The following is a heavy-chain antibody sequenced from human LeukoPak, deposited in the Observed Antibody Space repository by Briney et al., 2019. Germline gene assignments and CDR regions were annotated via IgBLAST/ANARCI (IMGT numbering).Heavy chain of an antibody. CDR2: IAYDGNNT. J-gene: IGHJ4*02. CDR3: ARDYVWGSPESDY. D-gene: IGHD3-10*02. Sequence: GGSLRLSCVASGFIFSDYGIQWVRQAPGKGLEWVAVIAYDGNNTYYGDSVRGRFTISRDNSKKMVYLEMNSLRVEDTAVYYCARDYVWGSPESDYWGQGTLVTVSS. V-gene: IGHV3-30*03. CDR1: GFIFSDYG.